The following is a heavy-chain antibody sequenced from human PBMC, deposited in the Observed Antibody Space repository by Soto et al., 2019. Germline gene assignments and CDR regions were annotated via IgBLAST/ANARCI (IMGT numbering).Heavy chain of an antibody. CDR1: GFTFDIYS. Sequence: EVQLVESGGGLVQPGESLRLSCAASGFTFDIYSMNWVRQAPGKGLEWVSYISGSGGSTYYADSVKGRFTISRDNSKNTLYLQMNSLRAEDTAVYYCAKRIAVAGTGDYWGQGTLVTVSS. V-gene: IGHV3-23*04. CDR2: ISGSGGST. D-gene: IGHD6-19*01. J-gene: IGHJ4*02. CDR3: AKRIAVAGTGDY.